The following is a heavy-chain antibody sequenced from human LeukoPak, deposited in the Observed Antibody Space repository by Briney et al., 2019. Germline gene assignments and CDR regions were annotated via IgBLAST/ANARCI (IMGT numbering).Heavy chain of an antibody. J-gene: IGHJ4*02. CDR1: GGSFSGYY. Sequence: SEPLSLTCAVYGGSFSGYYWSWIRQPPGKGLEWIGEINHSGSTNYNPSLKSRVTISVDTSKNQFSLKLSSVTAADTAVYYCARLADSSSWPTGPDYWGQGTLVTVSS. CDR2: INHSGST. CDR3: ARLADSSSWPTGPDY. V-gene: IGHV4-34*01. D-gene: IGHD6-13*01.